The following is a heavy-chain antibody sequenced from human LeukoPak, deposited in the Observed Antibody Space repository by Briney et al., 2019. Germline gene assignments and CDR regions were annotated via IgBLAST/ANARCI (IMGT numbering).Heavy chain of an antibody. V-gene: IGHV4-34*01. CDR3: SRGLRRCLRDPFDY. D-gene: IGHD5-12*01. J-gene: IGHJ4*02. CDR1: RGSFSGYY. CDR2: INHSGGT. Sequence: PSETLSLTCGVYRGSFSGYYWNWIRQPPGKGREWIGEINHSGGTNYDPSLKSRVTISVDTSNNQFSLKLSSVNAAATALDNCSRGLRRCLRDPFDYWRQGPLVTVSS.